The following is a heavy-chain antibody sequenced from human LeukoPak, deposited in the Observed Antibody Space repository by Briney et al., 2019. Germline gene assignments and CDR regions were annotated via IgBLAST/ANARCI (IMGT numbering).Heavy chain of an antibody. V-gene: IGHV4-34*01. CDR2: ISHSGST. CDR3: ARGLRFGAGYDY. D-gene: IGHD3-10*01. J-gene: IGHJ4*02. Sequence: SETLSLTCAVYGGSFSGYYRTWIRQPPGKGLEWIGEISHSGSTNYNASLKSRVTISVDTSKNRFSLNLTSVTAADTAVYFCARGLRFGAGYDYWGQGTLVTVSS. CDR1: GGSFSGYY.